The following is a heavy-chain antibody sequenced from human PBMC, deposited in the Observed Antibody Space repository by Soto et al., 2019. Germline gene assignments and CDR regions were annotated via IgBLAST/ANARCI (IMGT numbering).Heavy chain of an antibody. J-gene: IGHJ6*02. Sequence: SETLSLTCTVSGGSISSYYWSWIRQPPGKGLEWIGYIYYSGSTNYNPSLKSRVTISVDTSKNQFSLKLSSVTAADTAVYYCAREGGGRGNYYSDYGMDVWGQGTTVTVSS. CDR2: IYYSGST. V-gene: IGHV4-59*01. D-gene: IGHD3-10*01. CDR3: AREGGGRGNYYSDYGMDV. CDR1: GGSISSYY.